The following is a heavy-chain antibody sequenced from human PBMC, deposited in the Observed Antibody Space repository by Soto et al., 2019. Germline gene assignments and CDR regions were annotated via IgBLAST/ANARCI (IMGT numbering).Heavy chain of an antibody. CDR2: IYWDDDK. V-gene: IGHV2-5*02. CDR3: AHLKSYYYDSSGTVRFDY. D-gene: IGHD3-22*01. Sequence: QITLKESGPTLVKPTQTLTLTCTFSGFSLSTSGVGVGWIRQPPGKALEWLALIYWDDDKRYSPSLKSRLTITKDTSKNQVVLTMTNMDPVDTATYYCAHLKSYYYDSSGTVRFDYWGQGTLVTVSS. J-gene: IGHJ4*02. CDR1: GFSLSTSGVG.